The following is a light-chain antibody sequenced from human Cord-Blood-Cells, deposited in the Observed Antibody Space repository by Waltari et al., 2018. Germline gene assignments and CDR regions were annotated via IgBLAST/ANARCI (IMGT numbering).Light chain of an antibody. J-gene: IGLJ3*02. V-gene: IGLV3-1*01. CDR2: QDS. CDR1: ELGEKY. CDR3: QAWDSSTWV. Sequence: SVERTHPPAGCVPAGRSASINSPCDELGEKYACWYQQTPGQSPVLVIYQDSKRPSGIPERFSGSNSGNTATLTISGTQAMSEADYYCQAWDSSTWVFGGGTKLPVL.